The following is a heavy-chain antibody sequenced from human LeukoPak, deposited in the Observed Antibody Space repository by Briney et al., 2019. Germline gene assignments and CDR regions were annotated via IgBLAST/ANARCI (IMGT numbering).Heavy chain of an antibody. CDR3: ARDDFRTSYYYYYIDV. D-gene: IGHD3/OR15-3a*01. CDR1: GGTFSSYA. Sequence: SSVKVSCKASGGTFSSYAISWVRQAPGQGLEWMGGIIPIFGTANYAQKFQGRVTITADESTSTAYMELSSLRSEDTAVYYCARDDFRTSYYYYYIDVWGKGTTVTVSS. V-gene: IGHV1-69*13. CDR2: IIPIFGTA. J-gene: IGHJ6*03.